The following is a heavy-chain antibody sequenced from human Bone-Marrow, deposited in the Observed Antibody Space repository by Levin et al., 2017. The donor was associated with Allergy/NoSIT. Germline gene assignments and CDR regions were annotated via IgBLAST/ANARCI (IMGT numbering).Heavy chain of an antibody. J-gene: IGHJ4*02. CDR2: IDSTDSDT. V-gene: IGHV5-51*01. D-gene: IGHD3-10*01. CDR1: GYSFTTYY. CDR3: ARHVGGGIMVRGIFYFDF. Sequence: KVSCKGSGYSFTTYYIGWVRQVPGKGLEWMGIIDSTDSDTRYSPSFQGQVTISADKSTSTAYLQWSSLKASDTAIYYCARHVGGGIMVRGIFYFDFWGQGTLVTVSS.